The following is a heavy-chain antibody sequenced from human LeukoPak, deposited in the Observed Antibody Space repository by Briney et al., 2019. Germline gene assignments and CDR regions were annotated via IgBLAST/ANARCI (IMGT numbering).Heavy chain of an antibody. J-gene: IGHJ6*03. CDR3: ARAPFRVGEPYYYYYYMDV. V-gene: IGHV4-4*07. D-gene: IGHD1-26*01. CDR2: IYTSGST. Sequence: PSETLSLTCTVSGGSISSYYLTWIRQPAGKGLEWIGRIYTSGSTNYNPSLRSRVTMLVDTSKNQFSLKLSSVTAADTAVYYCARAPFRVGEPYYYYYYMDVWGKGTTVTVSS. CDR1: GGSISSYY.